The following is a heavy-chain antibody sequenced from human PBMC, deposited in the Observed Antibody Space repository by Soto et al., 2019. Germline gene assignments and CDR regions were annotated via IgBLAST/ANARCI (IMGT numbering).Heavy chain of an antibody. CDR1: GFTFSSYA. Sequence: EVQLLESGGGLVQPGGSLRLSCAASGFTFSSYAMSWVRQAPGKGLEWVSAISGSGGSTYYADSVKGRFTFSRDNSKNTLYLQMNSLRAEDTAVYYCAKAVIENYYGDNADFDYWGQGTLVTVSS. D-gene: IGHD4-17*01. V-gene: IGHV3-23*01. CDR3: AKAVIENYYGDNADFDY. J-gene: IGHJ4*02. CDR2: ISGSGGST.